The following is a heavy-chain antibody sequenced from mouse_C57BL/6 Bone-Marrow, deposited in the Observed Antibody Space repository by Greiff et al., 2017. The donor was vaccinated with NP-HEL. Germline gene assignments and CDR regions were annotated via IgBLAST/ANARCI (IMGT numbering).Heavy chain of an antibody. D-gene: IGHD2-5*01. CDR2: IWSGGST. CDR1: GFSLTSYG. V-gene: IGHV2-2*01. CDR3: ARNGHYSNPWFAY. Sequence: VKLMESGPGLVQPSQSLSITCTVSGFSLTSYGVHWVRQSPGKGLEWLGVIWSGGSTDYNAAFISRLSISKDNSTSQVFFKMNSLQADDTAIYYCARNGHYSNPWFAYWGQGTLVTVSA. J-gene: IGHJ3*01.